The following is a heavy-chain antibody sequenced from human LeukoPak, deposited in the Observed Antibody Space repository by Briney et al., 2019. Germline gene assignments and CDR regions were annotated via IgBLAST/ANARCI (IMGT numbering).Heavy chain of an antibody. J-gene: IGHJ4*02. CDR2: ISSSSSYI. Sequence: GGSLRLSCAASGFTFSTYSMNLVRQAPGKGLEWVSSISSSSSYIYYADSVKGRLTISRDNAKNSLYLQMNSLRAEDTAVYYCARIFEAALDYWGQGTLVTVSS. CDR3: ARIFEAALDY. D-gene: IGHD3-3*01. CDR1: GFTFSTYS. V-gene: IGHV3-21*04.